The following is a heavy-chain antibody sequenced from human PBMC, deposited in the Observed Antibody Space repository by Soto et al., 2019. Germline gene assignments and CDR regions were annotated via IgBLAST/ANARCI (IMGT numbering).Heavy chain of an antibody. CDR2: IYYDGNT. Sequence: PSETLSLTCTVSGGSISSSSYYWGWIRQPPGKGLEWIGSIYYDGNTYYNPSLKSRVTISVDTAKNQFSLKLSSVTAADTAVYYCAAARRYYDSSGYYDYWGQGTLVTVSS. D-gene: IGHD3-22*01. CDR3: AAARRYYDSSGYYDY. V-gene: IGHV4-39*07. J-gene: IGHJ4*02. CDR1: GGSISSSSYY.